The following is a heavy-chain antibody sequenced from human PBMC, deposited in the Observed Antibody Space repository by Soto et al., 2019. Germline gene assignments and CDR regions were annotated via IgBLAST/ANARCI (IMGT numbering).Heavy chain of an antibody. CDR3: AKGQPATVTYFDS. D-gene: IGHD2-21*02. CDR2: ISWNSGST. V-gene: IGHV3-23*01. Sequence: EVQVSESGGGLVRPGGSLRLSCAASGFIFTNYAMNWVRQAPGKGLEWVSGISWNSGSTYYADSVKGRFTISRDKSKSMLYLQMNVLRAEDTAIYYCAKGQPATVTYFDSWGQGTLVTVSS. J-gene: IGHJ4*02. CDR1: GFIFTNYA.